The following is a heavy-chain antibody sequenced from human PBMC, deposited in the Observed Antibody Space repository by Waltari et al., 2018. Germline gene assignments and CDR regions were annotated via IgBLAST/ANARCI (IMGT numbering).Heavy chain of an antibody. CDR3: ARWVKTAAGTPWGFDY. D-gene: IGHD6-13*01. CDR1: GGSFSGYY. J-gene: IGHJ4*02. CDR2: INHSGST. V-gene: IGHV4-34*01. Sequence: QVQLQQWGAGLLKPSETLSLTCAVYGGSFSGYYWSWIRQPPGKGLEWIGEINHSGSTNHNPTLKSRVTISVDTSKNQFSLKLSSVTAADTAVYYCARWVKTAAGTPWGFDYWGQGTLVTVSS.